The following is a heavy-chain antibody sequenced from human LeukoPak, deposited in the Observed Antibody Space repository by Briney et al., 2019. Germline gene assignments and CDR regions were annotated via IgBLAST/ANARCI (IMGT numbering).Heavy chain of an antibody. Sequence: GGSLRLSCAASGFTFSSYSMNWVRQAPGKGLEWVSSISSSSSYIYYADSVKGRFTISRDNSKNTLYLQMNSLRAEDTAVYYCAKGSKEVLFTRDHYTDVWGKGTTVTISS. CDR2: ISSSSSYI. CDR3: AKGSKEVLFTRDHYTDV. D-gene: IGHD3-3*01. J-gene: IGHJ6*03. CDR1: GFTFSSYS. V-gene: IGHV3-21*01.